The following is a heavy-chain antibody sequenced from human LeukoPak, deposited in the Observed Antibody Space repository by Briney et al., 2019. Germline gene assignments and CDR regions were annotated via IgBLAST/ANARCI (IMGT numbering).Heavy chain of an antibody. CDR3: ARDPGGSYSTTRGDWFDP. Sequence: SETLSLTCTVSGGSVRSYYWTWLRQSAGKGLEWIGRIYHDGKSDSSLSLKSRVIMSIDTSKNQFSLNLHSVPAADTAVYYCARDPGGSYSTTRGDWFDPWGQGVLVTVSS. D-gene: IGHD1-1*01. V-gene: IGHV4-4*07. CDR1: GGSVRSYY. CDR2: IYHDGKS. J-gene: IGHJ5*02.